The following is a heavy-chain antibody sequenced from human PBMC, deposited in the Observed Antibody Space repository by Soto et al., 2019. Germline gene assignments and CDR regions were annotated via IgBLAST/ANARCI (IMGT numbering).Heavy chain of an antibody. Sequence: GXSVEVSFRASCYTFTSYGISWVRQAPGQGLEWMGWISAYNGNTNYAQKLQGRVTMTTDTSTSTAYMELRSLRSDDTAVYYCARDMNIVVVTTQGSWFDPWGQGTLVTVS. CDR1: CYTFTSYG. D-gene: IGHD2-21*02. CDR3: ARDMNIVVVTTQGSWFDP. J-gene: IGHJ5*02. V-gene: IGHV1-18*04. CDR2: ISAYNGNT.